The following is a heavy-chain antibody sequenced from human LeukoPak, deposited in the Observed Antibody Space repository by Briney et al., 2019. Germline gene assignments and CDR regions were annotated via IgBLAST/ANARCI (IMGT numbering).Heavy chain of an antibody. CDR3: AKTPKNYHSSGGGGFDY. CDR2: IGAGGRNT. Sequence: GGSLRLSCAASGFTFTTYGMTWVRQAPGKGLEWVSAIGAGGRNTYYADSVKGRFTISRDNSKNTLFLQMNSLRAEDTAVYYCAKTPKNYHSSGGGGFDYLGQGTLVTVSS. CDR1: GFTFTTYG. J-gene: IGHJ4*02. D-gene: IGHD3-22*01. V-gene: IGHV3-23*01.